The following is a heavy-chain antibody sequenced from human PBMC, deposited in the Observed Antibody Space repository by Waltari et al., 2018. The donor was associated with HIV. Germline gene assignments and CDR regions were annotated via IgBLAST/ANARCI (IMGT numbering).Heavy chain of an antibody. CDR3: ARSGVGQWLVRGWAMDL. J-gene: IGHJ2*01. CDR2: TSGSGGDA. V-gene: IGHV3-23*01. CDR1: SFYFRTRV. D-gene: IGHD6-19*01. Sequence: DVDILESGGGLTQLGGSLILYCVTSSFYFRTRVLSWFRQAPGKGLEWVSGTSGSGGDAYYSDSVKGRFTISRDNAKNTVYLQMSNLRDEDTALYFCARSGVGQWLVRGWAMDLWGRGTPVTVSS.